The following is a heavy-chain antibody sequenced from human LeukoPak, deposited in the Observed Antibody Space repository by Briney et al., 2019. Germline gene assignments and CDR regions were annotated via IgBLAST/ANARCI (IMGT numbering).Heavy chain of an antibody. D-gene: IGHD3-10*01. CDR3: ARRKPPWHYYGSGIYRVGSWFDP. CDR1: GYTFTSYD. V-gene: IGHV1-8*01. Sequence: ASVKVSCKASGYTFTSYDINWVRQATGQGLEWMGWMNPNSGNTGYAQKFQGRVTMTRNTSISTAYMELSSLRSEDTAVYYCARRKPPWHYYGSGIYRVGSWFDPCGQGTLVTVSS. J-gene: IGHJ5*02. CDR2: MNPNSGNT.